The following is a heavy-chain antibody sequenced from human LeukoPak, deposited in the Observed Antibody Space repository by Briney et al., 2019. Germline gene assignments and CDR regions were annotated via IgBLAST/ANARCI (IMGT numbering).Heavy chain of an antibody. CDR3: VKAIAGANYFDC. Sequence: PGGSLRLSCAASGFTFSNNALSWVRQAPGNGLEWVSAISGGGSITNYADSVKGRFTISRDNSMNTLYLQMNSLRAEDTAVYYCVKAIAGANYFDCWGQGTLVTVSS. CDR2: ISGGGSIT. V-gene: IGHV3-23*01. D-gene: IGHD6-25*01. J-gene: IGHJ4*02. CDR1: GFTFSNNA.